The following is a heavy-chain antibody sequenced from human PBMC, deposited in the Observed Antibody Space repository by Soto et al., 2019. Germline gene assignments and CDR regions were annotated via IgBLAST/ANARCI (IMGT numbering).Heavy chain of an antibody. CDR1: GFTFSSYA. CDR3: AKDLKQWLVPGVDY. V-gene: IGHV3-23*01. J-gene: IGHJ4*02. D-gene: IGHD6-19*01. CDR2: ISGSGGST. Sequence: EVQLLESGGGLVQPGGSLRLSCAASGFTFSSYAMSWVRQAPGKGLEWVSGISGSGGSTYYADSVKGRFTISRDNSKNTLYLQMNSLCAEDAAVYYCAKDLKQWLVPGVDYWGQGTLVTVSS.